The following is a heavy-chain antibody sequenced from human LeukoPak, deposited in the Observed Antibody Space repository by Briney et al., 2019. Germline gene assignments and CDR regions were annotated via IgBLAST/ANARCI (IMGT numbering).Heavy chain of an antibody. CDR3: VHRTTVTSVDH. J-gene: IGHJ4*02. D-gene: IGHD4-17*01. CDR2: IYGNDDK. Sequence: SGPTLVKPTQTLTLTCTFSGFSLNTNAVAVGWVRQPPGQALEWLTFIYGNDDKRYSPSLESRLTITKDTSKNQVVLTMTDMDYVVTATYYCVHRTTVTSVDHWGQGTLVTVSS. V-gene: IGHV2-5*01. CDR1: GFSLNTNAVA.